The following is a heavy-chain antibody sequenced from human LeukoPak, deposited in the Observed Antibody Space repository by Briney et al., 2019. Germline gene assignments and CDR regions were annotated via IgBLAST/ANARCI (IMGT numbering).Heavy chain of an antibody. D-gene: IGHD2-2*01. J-gene: IGHJ4*02. Sequence: GGSLRLSCAASGFTFSSYATSWVRQAPGKGLEWVSAITGSSGSTYYADSVKGRFTISRDNFKNTLYLQMNSLRAEDTAVYYCAKETQVVPAATSDYWGQGTLVTVSS. V-gene: IGHV3-23*01. CDR2: ITGSSGST. CDR3: AKETQVVPAATSDY. CDR1: GFTFSSYA.